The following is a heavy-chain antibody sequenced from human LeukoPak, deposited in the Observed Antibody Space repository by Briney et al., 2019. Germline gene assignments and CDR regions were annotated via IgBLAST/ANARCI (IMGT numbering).Heavy chain of an antibody. CDR2: IRSKAYGGTT. Sequence: PGGSLRLSCTASGFTFGDYHMSWFRRAPGKGLEWVSFIRSKAYGGTTEYAASVKGRFTISRDDSKSIAYLQMNSLRTEDTAVYYCTRGITTARLYYFDYWGQRTLVTVSS. CDR3: TRGITTARLYYFDY. CDR1: GFTFGDYH. D-gene: IGHD4-11*01. J-gene: IGHJ4*02. V-gene: IGHV3-49*03.